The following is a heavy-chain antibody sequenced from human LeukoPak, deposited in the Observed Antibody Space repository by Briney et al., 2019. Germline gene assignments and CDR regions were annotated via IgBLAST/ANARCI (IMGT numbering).Heavy chain of an antibody. Sequence: GGSLRLSCAASGFTLSAYWMHWVRQAPGKGLMWVSRIEGDGNKITYADSVKGRFTISRDNAKNTLYLQMNSLRAEDTAVYYCTRDWRNLGYDYWGQGTLVTVSS. CDR1: GFTLSAYW. D-gene: IGHD5-12*01. J-gene: IGHJ4*02. CDR3: TRDWRNLGYDY. V-gene: IGHV3-74*01. CDR2: IEGDGNKI.